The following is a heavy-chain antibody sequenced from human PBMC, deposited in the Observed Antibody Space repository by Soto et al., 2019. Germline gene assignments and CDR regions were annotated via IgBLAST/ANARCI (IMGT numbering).Heavy chain of an antibody. CDR1: GYSFTSYW. J-gene: IGHJ6*02. D-gene: IGHD5-18*01. CDR2: IYPGDSDT. CDR3: ARHGVDTAMVANHYYYYYGMDV. V-gene: IGHV5-51*01. Sequence: GESLKISCKGSGYSFTSYWIGWVRQMPGKGLEWMGIIYPGDSDTRYSPSFQGQVTISADKSISTAYLQWSSLKASDTAMYYCARHGVDTAMVANHYYYYYGMDVWGQGTTVTVSS.